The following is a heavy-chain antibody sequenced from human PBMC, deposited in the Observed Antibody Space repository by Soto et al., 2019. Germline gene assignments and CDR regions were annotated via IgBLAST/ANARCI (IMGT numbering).Heavy chain of an antibody. J-gene: IGHJ4*02. D-gene: IGHD2-2*01. CDR1: GGTFSSYA. CDR3: ATLPRTIERTPAAIWSFDS. Sequence: SVKVSCKASGGTFSSYAISWVRQAPGQGLEWMGGIIPIFGTANYAQKFQGRVTITADKSTSTAYMELSSLTSEDTAMYYCATLPRTIERTPAAIWSFDSWGQGTLVTVSS. V-gene: IGHV1-69*06. CDR2: IIPIFGTA.